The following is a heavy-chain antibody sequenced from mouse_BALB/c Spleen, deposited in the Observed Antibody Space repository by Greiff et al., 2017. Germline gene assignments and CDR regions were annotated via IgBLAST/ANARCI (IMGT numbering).Heavy chain of an antibody. D-gene: IGHD1-1*01. CDR1: GFSLTGYG. V-gene: IGHV2-6-7*01. CDR3: ARDLGYYYGSSYVSFAD. J-gene: IGHJ3*01. CDR2: IWGDGST. Sequence: VKVVESGPGLVAPSQSLSITCTVSGFSLTGYGVNWVRQPPGKGLEWLGMIWGDGSTDYNSALKSRLSISKDNSKSQVFLKMNSLQTDDTARYYCARDLGYYYGSSYVSFADWGQGTLVTVSA.